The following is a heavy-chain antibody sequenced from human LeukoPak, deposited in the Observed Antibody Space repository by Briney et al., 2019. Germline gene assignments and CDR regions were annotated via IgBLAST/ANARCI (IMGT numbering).Heavy chain of an antibody. CDR2: MSPSSGNT. D-gene: IGHD3-22*01. CDR3: ARAGYDSSGYYYKYYFDY. CDR1: GYIFTTYD. J-gene: IGHJ4*02. Sequence: ASVKVSCKASGYIFTTYDINWVRQAPGQGPEWLGWMSPSSGNTGLAQKFQGRVSMTRDTSIHTAYMELSSLTSEDTAVYYCARAGYDSSGYYYKYYFDYWGQGTLVTVSS. V-gene: IGHV1-8*01.